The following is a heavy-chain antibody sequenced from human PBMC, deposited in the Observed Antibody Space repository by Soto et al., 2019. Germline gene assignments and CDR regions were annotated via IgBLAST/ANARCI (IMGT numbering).Heavy chain of an antibody. CDR1: GFTFSSYG. Sequence: SGGSLRLSCAASGFTFSSYGMHWVRQAPGKGLEWVAVISYDGSNKYYADSVKGRFTISRDNSKNTLYLQMNSLRAEDTAVYYCAKEPYSSGWYYFDYWGQGTLVTVSS. J-gene: IGHJ4*02. V-gene: IGHV3-30*18. CDR3: AKEPYSSGWYYFDY. CDR2: ISYDGSNK. D-gene: IGHD6-19*01.